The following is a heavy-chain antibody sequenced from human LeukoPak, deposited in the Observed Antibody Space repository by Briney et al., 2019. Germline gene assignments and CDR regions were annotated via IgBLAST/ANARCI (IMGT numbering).Heavy chain of an antibody. CDR1: GFAFSSYW. J-gene: IGHJ4*02. Sequence: GGSLRLSCVAFGFAFSSYWMSWVRQAPGKGLELVANISPDGSAEDYVDSVRGRFAISRDNAKRSLYLQMNSLSPEDTAVYYCANQAYSQFDYWGQGTLVSVSS. CDR2: ISPDGSAE. D-gene: IGHD4-11*01. V-gene: IGHV3-7*01. CDR3: ANQAYSQFDY.